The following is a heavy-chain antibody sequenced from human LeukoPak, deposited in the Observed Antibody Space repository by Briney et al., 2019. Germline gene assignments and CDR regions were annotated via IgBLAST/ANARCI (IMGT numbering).Heavy chain of an antibody. V-gene: IGHV3-66*01. CDR1: GFTVSSNH. CDR3: ARAGSSGWYHFDY. Sequence: GGSLRLSCAASGFTVSSNHMSWVRQAPGKGLEWVSIIYSGGSTYYADSVKGKFTISRDNSKNTLYLQMSSLRAEDTAVYYCARAGSSGWYHFDYWGQGALVTVSS. J-gene: IGHJ4*02. D-gene: IGHD6-19*01. CDR2: IYSGGST.